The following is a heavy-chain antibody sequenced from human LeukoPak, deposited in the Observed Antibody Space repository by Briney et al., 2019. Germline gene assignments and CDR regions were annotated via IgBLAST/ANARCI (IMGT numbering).Heavy chain of an antibody. Sequence: GGSLRLSCAASGFTFSSYAMTWVRQAPGKGLEWVSYISSSGSTIHYADSVKGRFTISRDNAKNSLYLQMNSLRAEDTAVYYCARASAMDDAFDIWGQGTMVTVSS. V-gene: IGHV3-48*04. CDR2: ISSSGSTI. D-gene: IGHD6-25*01. CDR1: GFTFSSYA. CDR3: ARASAMDDAFDI. J-gene: IGHJ3*02.